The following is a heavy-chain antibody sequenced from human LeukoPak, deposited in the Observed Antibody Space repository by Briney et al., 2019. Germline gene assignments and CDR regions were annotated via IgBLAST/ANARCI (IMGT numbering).Heavy chain of an antibody. D-gene: IGHD6-13*01. CDR3: ARAYSSSWDYYGMDV. CDR1: GGSISSYY. CDR2: IYYSGST. V-gene: IGHV4-59*01. Sequence: PSETLSLTCTVSGGSISSYYWSWIRQPPGKGLEWIGYIYYSGSTNYNPSLKSRVTISVDTSKNQFSLKLSSVTAADTAVYYCARAYSSSWDYYGMDVWGQGTTVTVSS. J-gene: IGHJ6*02.